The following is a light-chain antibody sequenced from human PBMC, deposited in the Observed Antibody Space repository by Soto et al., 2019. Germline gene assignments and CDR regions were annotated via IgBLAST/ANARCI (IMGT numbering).Light chain of an antibody. CDR3: QSYDSRLSGDV. J-gene: IGLJ1*01. CDR2: GNS. CDR1: SSNIGAGYD. V-gene: IGLV1-40*01. Sequence: QAVVTQPPSVSGAPGQRVTISCTGSSSNIGAGYDVHWYQQLPGTAPKLLIYGNSNRPSGVPDRFAGSKSGTSASLAITGLQAEDEADYYCQSYDSRLSGDVFGTGTKVTVL.